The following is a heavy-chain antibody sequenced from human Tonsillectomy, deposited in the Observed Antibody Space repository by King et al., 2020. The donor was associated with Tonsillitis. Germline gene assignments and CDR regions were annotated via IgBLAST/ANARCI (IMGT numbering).Heavy chain of an antibody. CDR2: IFSNDEK. J-gene: IGHJ2*01. D-gene: IGHD3-9*01. CDR3: ARINYDILTGTNWYFDL. CDR1: GFSLSNARMG. V-gene: IGHV2-26*01. Sequence: FTLKESGPVLVKPTETLALTCTVSGFSLSNARMGVSWIRQPPGKALEWLAHIFSNDEKSYSTSLKSRLTISKDTSKSQVVLTMTNMDPVDTATYYCARINYDILTGTNWYFDLWGRGTLVTVSS.